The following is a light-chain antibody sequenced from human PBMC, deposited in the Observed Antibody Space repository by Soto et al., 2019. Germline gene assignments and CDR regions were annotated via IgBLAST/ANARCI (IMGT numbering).Light chain of an antibody. Sequence: QSALTQPASVSGSPGQSITISCTGTSSAVAGSNYVSWYQQHPGKAPKLMIYDVSNRPSGVSNRFSCSKSGNTASLTISGLQAEDEADYYGSSYTSSSTLGVLFGGGTKLTVL. V-gene: IGLV2-14*01. J-gene: IGLJ2*01. CDR2: DVS. CDR1: SSAVAGSNY. CDR3: SSYTSSSTLGVL.